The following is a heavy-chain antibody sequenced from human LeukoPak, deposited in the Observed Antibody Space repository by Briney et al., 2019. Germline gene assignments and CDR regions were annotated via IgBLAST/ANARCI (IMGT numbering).Heavy chain of an antibody. Sequence: GGSLRLSCAASGFTFSNAWMSWVRQAPGKGLEWVGRIKSKTDGGTTDYAAPVKGRFTISRDDSKNTLYLQMNSLETEDTAVYYCTTDPPVTMVRGVTWGQGTLVTVSS. D-gene: IGHD3-10*01. CDR2: IKSKTDGGTT. CDR3: TTDPPVTMVRGVT. J-gene: IGHJ5*02. V-gene: IGHV3-15*01. CDR1: GFTFSNAW.